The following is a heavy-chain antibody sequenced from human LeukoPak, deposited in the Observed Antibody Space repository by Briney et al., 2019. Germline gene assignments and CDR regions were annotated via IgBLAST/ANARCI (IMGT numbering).Heavy chain of an antibody. CDR1: GGSFSGYY. J-gene: IGHJ6*02. CDR2: INHSGSA. Sequence: SETLSLTCAVYGGSFSGYYWNWIRQPPGKGLEWIGEINHSGSANYNPSLKSRVTISVDTSKNQFSLKLSSVTAADTAVYYCARDGYGMDVWGQGTTVTVSS. CDR3: ARDGYGMDV. V-gene: IGHV4-34*01.